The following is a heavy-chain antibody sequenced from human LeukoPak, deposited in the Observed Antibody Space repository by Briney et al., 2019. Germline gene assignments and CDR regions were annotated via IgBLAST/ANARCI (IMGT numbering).Heavy chain of an antibody. CDR1: GGSFSGYY. D-gene: IGHD6-13*01. V-gene: IGHV4-34*01. Sequence: PSETLSHTCAVYGGSFSGYYWSWIRQPPGKGLEWIGEINHSGSTNYNPSLKSRVTISVDTSKNQFSLKLSSVTAADTAVYYCARHYRYSSSPGALRYWGQGTLVTVSS. CDR3: ARHYRYSSSPGALRY. CDR2: INHSGST. J-gene: IGHJ4*02.